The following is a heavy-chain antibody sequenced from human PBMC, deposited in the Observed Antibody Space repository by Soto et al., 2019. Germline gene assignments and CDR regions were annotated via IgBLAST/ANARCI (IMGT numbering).Heavy chain of an antibody. CDR2: ISAYNGNT. CDR1: GYTFTSYG. CDR3: ARGLRCSGGSCYNWFDP. V-gene: IGHV1-18*01. J-gene: IGHJ5*02. Sequence: ASVKVSCKASGYTFTSYGISWVRQAPGQGLEWMGWISAYNGNTNYAQKLQGRVTVTTDTSTSTAYMELRSLRSDDTAVYYCARGLRCSGGSCYNWFDPWGQGTLVTVSS. D-gene: IGHD2-15*01.